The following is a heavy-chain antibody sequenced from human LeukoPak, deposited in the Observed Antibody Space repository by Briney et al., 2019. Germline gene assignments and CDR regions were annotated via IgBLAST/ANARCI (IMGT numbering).Heavy chain of an antibody. J-gene: IGHJ4*02. CDR1: GGSISSYY. Sequence: SETLSLTCTVSGGSISSYYWSWIRQPPGEGLEWIGYIYYSGSTNYNPSLKSRVTISVDTSKNQFSLKLSSVTAADTAVYYCARGVRRYYGSGSESFDYWGQGTLVTVSS. CDR3: ARGVRRYYGSGSESFDY. V-gene: IGHV4-59*01. D-gene: IGHD3-10*01. CDR2: IYYSGST.